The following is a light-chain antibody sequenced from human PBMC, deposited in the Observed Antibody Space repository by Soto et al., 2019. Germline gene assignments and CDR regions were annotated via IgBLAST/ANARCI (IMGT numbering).Light chain of an antibody. V-gene: IGKV1-5*01. CDR2: DVS. J-gene: IGKJ3*01. Sequence: DIQMTQSPSTVSAYVGDSVTITCRASQSITTWLAWYQQRPGKAPKLLIYDVSSLQSGVPSRFSGSGSGTEFTLTISSLQPDDFATYYCLQKYFYPFTFGPGTKVDIK. CDR3: LQKYFYPFT. CDR1: QSITTW.